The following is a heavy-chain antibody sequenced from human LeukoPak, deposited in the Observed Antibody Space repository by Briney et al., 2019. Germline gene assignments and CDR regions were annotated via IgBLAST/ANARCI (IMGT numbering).Heavy chain of an antibody. D-gene: IGHD2-21*02. CDR3: ARGSGYCGGDCYPASPYYYGMDV. V-gene: IGHV3-33*01. CDR2: ISYDGCNK. CDR1: GFTFSSYG. J-gene: IGHJ6*02. Sequence: GESLRLSCAASGFTFSSYGMHWVRQAPGKGLEWVAVISYDGCNKYYADSVKGRFTISRDNSKNTLYLQMNSLRAEDTAVYYCARGSGYCGGDCYPASPYYYGMDVWGQGTTVTV.